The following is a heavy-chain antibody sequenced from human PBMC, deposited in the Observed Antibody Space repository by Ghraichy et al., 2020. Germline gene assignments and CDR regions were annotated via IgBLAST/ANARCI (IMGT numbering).Heavy chain of an antibody. CDR3: ARASGADFWSTYRPYGLDV. Sequence: LSLTCAASGFTVSTNSMSWVRQAPGKGLEWVSLISSGGSTYYADSVKGRITISRDSSKNTLYFQMNSLRAEDTAVYYCARASGADFWSTYRPYGLDVWGQGTTVTVSS. CDR1: GFTVSTNS. CDR2: ISSGGST. J-gene: IGHJ6*02. D-gene: IGHD3-3*01. V-gene: IGHV3-53*01.